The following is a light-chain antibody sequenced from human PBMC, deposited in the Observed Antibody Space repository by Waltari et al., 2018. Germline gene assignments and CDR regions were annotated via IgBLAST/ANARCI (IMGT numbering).Light chain of an antibody. Sequence: IVMTHSPATLSASPGARATLSCRASQSVSSNLAWYQQKPGQAPRLLIYGAATRAPGIPARFSCSGCGTELTLTISSLQSEDFAVYYCQQYNNWPPWTFGQGTKVEIK. J-gene: IGKJ1*01. CDR1: QSVSSN. CDR3: QQYNNWPPWT. V-gene: IGKV3-15*01. CDR2: GAA.